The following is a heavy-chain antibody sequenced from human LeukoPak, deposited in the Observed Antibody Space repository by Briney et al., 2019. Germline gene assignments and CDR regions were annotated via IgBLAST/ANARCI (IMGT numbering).Heavy chain of an antibody. CDR3: ARRYSGWEFDY. CDR1: RFTFSSYD. Sequence: GGSLRLSCAASRFTFSSYDMHWVRQATGKGLEWVSAIGTAGDTYYPGSVKGRFTISRENAKNSLYLQMNSLRAGDTAVYYCARRYSGWEFDYWGQGTLVTVSS. V-gene: IGHV3-13*01. CDR2: IGTAGDT. J-gene: IGHJ4*02. D-gene: IGHD6-19*01.